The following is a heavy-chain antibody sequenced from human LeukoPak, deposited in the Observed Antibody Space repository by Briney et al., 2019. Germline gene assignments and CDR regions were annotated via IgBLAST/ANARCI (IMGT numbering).Heavy chain of an antibody. D-gene: IGHD3-10*01. CDR3: AKSYYGSGSYPLFDY. CDR1: GFTFDDYA. CDR2: ISWNSCSI. Sequence: GGSLRLSCAASGFTFDDYAMHWVRQAPGKGLEWVSGISWNSCSIGYADSVKGRFTISRDNAKNSLYLQMNSLRAEDMALYYCAKSYYGSGSYPLFDYWGQGTLVTVSS. J-gene: IGHJ4*02. V-gene: IGHV3-9*03.